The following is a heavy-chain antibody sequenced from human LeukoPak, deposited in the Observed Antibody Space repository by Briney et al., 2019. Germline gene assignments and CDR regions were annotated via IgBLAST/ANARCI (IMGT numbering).Heavy chain of an antibody. CDR2: IYHSGST. J-gene: IGHJ4*02. D-gene: IGHD3-16*02. Sequence: SGTLSLTCAVSGGSISSSNWWSWVRQPPGKGLEWIGEIYHSGSTNYNPSLKSRATISVDTSKNQFSLKLSSVTAADTAVYYCARGPYDYVWGSYRYTRTFDYWGQGTLVTVSS. CDR1: GGSISSSNW. V-gene: IGHV4-4*02. CDR3: ARGPYDYVWGSYRYTRTFDY.